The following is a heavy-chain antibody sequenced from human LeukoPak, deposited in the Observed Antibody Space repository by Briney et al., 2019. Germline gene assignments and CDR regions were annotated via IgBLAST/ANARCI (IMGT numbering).Heavy chain of an antibody. CDR1: GYTFTGYY. Sequence: ASVKVSCKASGYTFTGYYMHWVRQAPGQGLEWMGWINPNSGGTNYAQKFQGRVTITADESTSTAYMELSSLRSEDTAVYYCARSSRRVIASYYMDVWGKGTTVTISS. J-gene: IGHJ6*03. CDR2: INPNSGGT. CDR3: ARSSRRVIASYYMDV. D-gene: IGHD6-13*01. V-gene: IGHV1-2*02.